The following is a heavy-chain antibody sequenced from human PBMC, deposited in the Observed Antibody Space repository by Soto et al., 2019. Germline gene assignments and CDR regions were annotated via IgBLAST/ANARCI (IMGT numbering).Heavy chain of an antibody. D-gene: IGHD3-10*01. CDR1: AFTFSSYG. CDR3: AKGLYGSGSYYTTLDY. Sequence: PGGSLRLSCAASAFTFSSYGMNWVRQAPGKGLEWVAVISYDGSNKYYADSVKGRFTISRDNSKNTLYLQMNSLRAEDTAVYYCAKGLYGSGSYYTTLDYWGQGTLVTVSS. CDR2: ISYDGSNK. J-gene: IGHJ4*02. V-gene: IGHV3-30*18.